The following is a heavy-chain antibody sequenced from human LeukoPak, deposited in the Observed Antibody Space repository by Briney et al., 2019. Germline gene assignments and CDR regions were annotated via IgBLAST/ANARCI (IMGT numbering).Heavy chain of an antibody. CDR3: ARGSVQFDPLDY. J-gene: IGHJ4*02. Sequence: ASVKVACKASGYTFTSYDINWVRQATGQGLEWMEWMNPNSGNTGYAQKFQGRVTMTRNTSISTAYMELSSLRSEDTAVYYCARGSVQFDPLDYWGQGTLVTVSS. CDR1: GYTFTSYD. D-gene: IGHD3-16*01. V-gene: IGHV1-8*01. CDR2: MNPNSGNT.